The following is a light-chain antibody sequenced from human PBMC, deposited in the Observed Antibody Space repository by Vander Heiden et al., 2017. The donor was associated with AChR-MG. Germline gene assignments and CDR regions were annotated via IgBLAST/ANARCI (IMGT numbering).Light chain of an antibody. CDR3: RQHDNYPWT. V-gene: IGKV1-6*02. J-gene: IGKJ1*01. CDR1: QDIRND. CDR2: ATS. Sequence: AIPLTPSPSSLSASLRASLTITCRSSQDIRNDLGWYQQKPGKVPKLLIYATSSLQGGVPSRFSGSGSGTDFTLTISSLHPEDFATYYCRQHDNYPWTFGQGTKVDIK.